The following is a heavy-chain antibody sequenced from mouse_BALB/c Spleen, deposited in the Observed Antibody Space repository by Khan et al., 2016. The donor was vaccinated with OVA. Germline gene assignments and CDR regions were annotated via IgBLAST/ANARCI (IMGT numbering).Heavy chain of an antibody. J-gene: IGHJ3*01. CDR3: TRLAYYYGSEGFAY. D-gene: IGHD1-1*01. CDR1: GFTFSTYG. V-gene: IGHV5-6*01. CDR2: VSTGGSYN. Sequence: EVELVESGGDLVKPGGSLKLSCAASGFTFSTYGMSWVRQTPDKRLEWVATVSTGGSYNYYPDSVKGRCTSSRDNAKNTLYLHMSVLKSEDTAMFYCTRLAYYYGSEGFAYWGQGTLFTVSA.